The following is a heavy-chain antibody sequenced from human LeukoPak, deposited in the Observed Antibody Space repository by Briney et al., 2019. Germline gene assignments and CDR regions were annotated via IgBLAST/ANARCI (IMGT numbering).Heavy chain of an antibody. CDR2: ISYDGSNK. J-gene: IGHJ6*02. Sequence: GRSLRLSCAASGFTFSSYAMHWVRQAPGKGLEWVAVISYDGSNKYYADSVKGRFTISRDNSKNTLYLQMNSLRAEDTAVYYCARELVPAANYYSMNVWGQGTTVTVSS. CDR3: ARELVPAANYYSMNV. D-gene: IGHD2-2*01. V-gene: IGHV3-30-3*01. CDR1: GFTFSSYA.